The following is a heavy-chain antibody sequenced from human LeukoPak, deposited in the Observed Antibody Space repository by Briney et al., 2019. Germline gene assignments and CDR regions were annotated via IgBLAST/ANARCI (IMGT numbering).Heavy chain of an antibody. Sequence: SETLSLTCTVSGGSISSYYWSWIRQPPGKGLEWIGYIYYSGSTNDNPSLKSRVTISVDTSKNQFSLKLSSVTAADTAVYYCARLSKSSGYDFWSGLFGWFDPWGQGTLVTVSS. D-gene: IGHD3-3*01. J-gene: IGHJ5*02. CDR3: ARLSKSSGYDFWSGLFGWFDP. V-gene: IGHV4-59*08. CDR1: GGSISSYY. CDR2: IYYSGST.